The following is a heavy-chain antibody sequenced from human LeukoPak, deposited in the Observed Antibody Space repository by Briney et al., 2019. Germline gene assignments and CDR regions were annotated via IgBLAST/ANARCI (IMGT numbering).Heavy chain of an antibody. CDR1: GFTFSSYS. Sequence: PGGSLRLSCAASGFTFSSYSMNWVRQAPGKGLEWVSYISSSSSTIYYADSMKGRFTISRDNAKNSLYLQMNSLRAEDTAVYYCARDPGVATIMVTDYWGQGTLVTVSS. D-gene: IGHD5-12*01. V-gene: IGHV3-48*01. CDR3: ARDPGVATIMVTDY. CDR2: ISSSSSTI. J-gene: IGHJ4*02.